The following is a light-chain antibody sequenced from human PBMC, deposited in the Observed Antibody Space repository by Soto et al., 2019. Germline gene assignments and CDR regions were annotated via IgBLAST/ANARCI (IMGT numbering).Light chain of an antibody. CDR1: SSNIGSYT. J-gene: IGLJ1*01. CDR3: AAWDDSLNGYV. V-gene: IGLV1-44*01. Sequence: QSVLTQPPSASGTPGRRVTISCSGSSSNIGSYTVNWFQQLPGTAPQLLISGDNQRPSGVPDRFSGSKSGSSASLVIRGLRSEDEADYYCAAWDDSLNGYVFGTGTKLTVL. CDR2: GDN.